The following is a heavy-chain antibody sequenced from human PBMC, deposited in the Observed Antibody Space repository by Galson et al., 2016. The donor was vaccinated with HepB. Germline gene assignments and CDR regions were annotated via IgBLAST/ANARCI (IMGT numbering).Heavy chain of an antibody. D-gene: IGHD4-17*01. Sequence: SVKVSCKASEYAFTAYYMHWVRQAPGQGLEWMGWINPNSGDTNSAQKFQGRVTMTRDTSISTADMELSRLRSDDTAVYFWARVKISFGDYGLDYWGQGTLVTVSS. CDR1: EYAFTAYY. CDR2: INPNSGDT. J-gene: IGHJ4*02. V-gene: IGHV1-2*02. CDR3: ARVKISFGDYGLDY.